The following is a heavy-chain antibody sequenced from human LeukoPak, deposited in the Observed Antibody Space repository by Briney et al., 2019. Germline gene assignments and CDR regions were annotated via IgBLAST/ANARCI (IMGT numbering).Heavy chain of an antibody. CDR2: IKQDGSEK. CDR3: ARNNDDDDRDDFDY. J-gene: IGHJ4*02. V-gene: IGHV3-7*04. Sequence: GGSLRLSCAASGFTFSNYWMTWVRQAPGRGPEWVANIKQDGSEKYYVDSVEGRFTISRDNAKNSLHLQLNSLRAEDTAVYYCARNNDDDDRDDFDYWGPGTLVTVSS. D-gene: IGHD1-1*01. CDR1: GFTFSNYW.